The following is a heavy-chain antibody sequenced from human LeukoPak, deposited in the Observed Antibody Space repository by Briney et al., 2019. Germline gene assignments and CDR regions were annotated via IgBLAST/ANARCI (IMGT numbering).Heavy chain of an antibody. J-gene: IGHJ4*02. V-gene: IGHV4-30-4*01. D-gene: IGHD3-22*01. CDR1: GGSISSGDYY. CDR2: IYYSGST. CDR3: ARERTYYYDSSGSN. Sequence: PSETLSLTCTVSGGSISSGDYYWSWIRQPPGKGLEWIGYIYYSGSTYYNPSLKSRVTISVDTSKNQFSLKLSSVTAADTAVYYCARERTYYYDSSGSNWGQGTLVTVSS.